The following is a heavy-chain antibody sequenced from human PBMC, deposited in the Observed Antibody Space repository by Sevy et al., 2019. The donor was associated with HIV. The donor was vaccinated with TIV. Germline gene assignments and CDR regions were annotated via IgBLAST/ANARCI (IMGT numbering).Heavy chain of an antibody. CDR3: AGAPPVRSGDDSLNWFDP. CDR1: YGPISAYY. CDR2: IHYTGST. Sequence: SETLSLTCSVSYGPISAYYWNWIRQSPGKGLEWIGSIHYTGSTDYNPPLKSRVTMSLDTSKNQFSLQLKSVTAADTALYYCAGAPPVRSGDDSLNWFDPWGQGTLVTVSS. V-gene: IGHV4-59*12. D-gene: IGHD2-21*02. J-gene: IGHJ5*02.